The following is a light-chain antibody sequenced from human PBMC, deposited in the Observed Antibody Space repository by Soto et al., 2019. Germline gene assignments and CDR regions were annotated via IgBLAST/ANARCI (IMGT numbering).Light chain of an antibody. Sequence: DIVMTQSPDSLAVSLGERATINCKSSQSVLYSSSNRNYLAWYQQKPGQPPKLLIYWASTRESGVPDRFSGSGSGTDFTLTISSLQADDVAVYYCQQYYSRPPWTFRQGTKVGIK. CDR2: WAS. V-gene: IGKV4-1*01. CDR1: QSVLYSSSNRNY. CDR3: QQYYSRPPWT. J-gene: IGKJ1*01.